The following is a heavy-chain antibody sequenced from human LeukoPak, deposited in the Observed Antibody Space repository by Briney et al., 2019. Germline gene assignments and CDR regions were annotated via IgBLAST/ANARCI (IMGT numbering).Heavy chain of an antibody. Sequence: GGSLRLSCAASGFTFSSYWMHWVRQAPGKGLVWVSRINSDGSSTSYADSVKGRFTISRDNAKNTLYLQMNSLRAEDTAVYYCAREDEQHRLASDIWGQGTMVTVSS. V-gene: IGHV3-74*01. CDR2: INSDGSST. J-gene: IGHJ3*02. CDR1: GFTFSSYW. CDR3: AREDEQHRLASDI. D-gene: IGHD6-25*01.